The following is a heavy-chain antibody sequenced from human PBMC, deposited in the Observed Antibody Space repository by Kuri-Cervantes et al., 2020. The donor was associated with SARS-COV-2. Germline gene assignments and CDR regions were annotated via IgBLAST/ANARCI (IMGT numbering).Heavy chain of an antibody. V-gene: IGHV2-5*01. D-gene: IGHD3-10*02. CDR1: GFSLTTIGVG. J-gene: IGHJ3*02. CDR2: IFWNNNQ. CDR3: AHSWYTSVHDYYVYAFDM. Sequence: SGPTLVKPTQTLTLTCTFSGFSLTTIGVGVGWVRQPPGKALEWLALIFWNNNQRCSPSLESRLSITKDTSKNQVILTMTNVDPVDTATYYCAHSWYTSVHDYYVYAFDMWGPGTTVTVSS.